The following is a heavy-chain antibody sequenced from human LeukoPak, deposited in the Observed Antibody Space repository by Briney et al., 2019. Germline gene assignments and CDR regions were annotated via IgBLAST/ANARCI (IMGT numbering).Heavy chain of an antibody. D-gene: IGHD3-10*01. CDR1: GGSFSGYY. CDR3: ARGPHYYGSGSYEYSYYYYYYGMDV. J-gene: IGHJ6*04. CDR2: INHKGST. V-gene: IGHV4-34*01. Sequence: PSETLSLTCAVYGGSFSGYYWTWIPQPPGKGLEWIGEINHKGSTNYNPSLMSRVSTSVDTSKNQFSLKLSSVTAADTAVYYCARGPHYYGSGSYEYSYYYYYYGMDVWGNGTTVTVSS.